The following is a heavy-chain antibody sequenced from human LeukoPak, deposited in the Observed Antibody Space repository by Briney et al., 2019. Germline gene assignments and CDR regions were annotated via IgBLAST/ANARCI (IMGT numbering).Heavy chain of an antibody. CDR1: GFTVSSNY. CDR2: IYSGGST. CDR3: ARDFLPYCSSTSCYYFYYYYMDV. J-gene: IGHJ6*03. D-gene: IGHD2-2*01. Sequence: GGSLRLSCAASGFTVSSNYMSWVRQAPGKGLEWASVIYSGGSTYYADSVKGRFTISRDNSKNTLYLQMNSLRAEDTAVYYCARDFLPYCSSTSCYYFYYYYMDVWGKGTTVTVSS. V-gene: IGHV3-66*01.